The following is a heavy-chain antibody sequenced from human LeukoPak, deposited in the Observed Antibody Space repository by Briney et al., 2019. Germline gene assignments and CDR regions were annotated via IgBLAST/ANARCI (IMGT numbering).Heavy chain of an antibody. D-gene: IGHD2-15*01. CDR2: ISTDGYTT. CDR3: VVGGSPGY. J-gene: IGHJ4*02. V-gene: IGHV3-74*01. Sequence: GGSLRLSCAASGLAFSAYKMHWVRQAPRKGLVWVSRISTDGYTTDYADFVQGRFTVSRDNTKNTWSLEMNSLRAEDTAVYYCVVGGSPGYWGQGTLVTVSS. CDR1: GLAFSAYK.